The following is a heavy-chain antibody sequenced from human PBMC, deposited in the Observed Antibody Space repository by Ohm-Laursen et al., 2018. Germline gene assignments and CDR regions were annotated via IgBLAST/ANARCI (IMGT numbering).Heavy chain of an antibody. CDR1: GFSLSTSGMC. J-gene: IGHJ4*02. CDR2: IDWDDDK. V-gene: IGHV2-70*11. CDR3: ARVDILTGYYYY. D-gene: IGHD3-9*01. Sequence: TQTLTLTCTFSGFSLSTSGMCVSGIRQPPGKALEWLARIDWDDDKYYRTSLKTRLTISKDTSKNQVVLIMTNMDPVDTATYYCARVDILTGYYYYWGQGTLVTVSS.